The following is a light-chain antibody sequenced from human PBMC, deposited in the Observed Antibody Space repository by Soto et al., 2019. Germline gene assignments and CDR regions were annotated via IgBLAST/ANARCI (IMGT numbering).Light chain of an antibody. V-gene: IGLV1-44*01. CDR2: SNN. CDR1: SSNIGSDI. CDR3: AAWDGSLNGWV. Sequence: QPVLTQPPSASGTPGPRVTISCSGSSSNIGSDIVNWYQQLPGTAPKLLIYSNNQRPSGVPDRFSGSKSVTSASLAISGLQSEDEADYYCAAWDGSLNGWVFGGGTKLTVL. J-gene: IGLJ3*02.